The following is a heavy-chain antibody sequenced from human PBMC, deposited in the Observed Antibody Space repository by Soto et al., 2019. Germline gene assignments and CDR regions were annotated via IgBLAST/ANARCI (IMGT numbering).Heavy chain of an antibody. CDR3: AKYYGSGSPYYGMDV. D-gene: IGHD3-10*01. Sequence: GGSLRLSCAASGFSFSTYGMHWVRQAPGKGLEWVAFISNDGSNKYYADSVKGRFTISRDNSKNTLYLQMNSLRAEDTAVYYCAKYYGSGSPYYGMDVWGQGTTVTVSS. J-gene: IGHJ6*02. V-gene: IGHV3-30*18. CDR1: GFSFSTYG. CDR2: ISNDGSNK.